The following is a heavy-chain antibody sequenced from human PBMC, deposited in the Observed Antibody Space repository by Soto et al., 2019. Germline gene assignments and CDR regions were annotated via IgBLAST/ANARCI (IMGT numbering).Heavy chain of an antibody. J-gene: IGHJ6*02. CDR1: GYSFTSYW. V-gene: IGHV5-51*01. D-gene: IGHD3-9*01. CDR2: IYPGDSDT. CDR3: AKFFTFDDILTCFPQMYYFYGLDV. Sequence: PGESLKISCKGSGYSFTSYWIGWVRQMPGKGLEWMGIIYPGDSDTRYSPSFQGHVTISADKSINTPYLQWSCLKASDTAFYYCAKFFTFDDILTCFPQMYYFYGLDVWGQGTTVTVSS.